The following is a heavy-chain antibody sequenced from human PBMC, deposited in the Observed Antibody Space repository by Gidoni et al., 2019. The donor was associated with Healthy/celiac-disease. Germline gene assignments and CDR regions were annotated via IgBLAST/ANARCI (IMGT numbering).Heavy chain of an antibody. J-gene: IGHJ4*02. CDR1: GFTLSRHA. CDR2: IRGSGGST. Sequence: EVQLLESGGGLVQPGGSLRLSCAASGFTLSRHAMSWLRQASGKGLEWVSAIRGSGGSTYYADSVKGRFTISRDNSKNTLYLQMNSLRAEDTAVYYCAKDLKTGGTTGTTGWGQGTLVTVSS. CDR3: AKDLKTGGTTGTTG. V-gene: IGHV3-23*01. D-gene: IGHD1-1*01.